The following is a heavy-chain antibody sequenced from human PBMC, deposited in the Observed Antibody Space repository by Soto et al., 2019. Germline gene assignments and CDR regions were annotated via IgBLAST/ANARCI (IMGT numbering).Heavy chain of an antibody. CDR1: GFTFSSYA. CDR2: ISGGGETT. CDR3: AFHSGSGGDYFDY. Sequence: EVQLLESGGGLVQPGGSLRLSCAASGFTFSSYAMWWVRQAPGKGLECVSAISGGGETTYYADSVKGRFTISRDNSKNTLYLQMNSLRAEYTAVYYCAFHSGSGGDYFDYWGQGTLVTVSS. V-gene: IGHV3-23*01. J-gene: IGHJ4*02. D-gene: IGHD3-10*01.